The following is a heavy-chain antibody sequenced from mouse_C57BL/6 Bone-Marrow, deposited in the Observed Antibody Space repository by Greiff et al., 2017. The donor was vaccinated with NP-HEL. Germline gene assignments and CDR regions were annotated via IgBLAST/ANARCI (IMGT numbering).Heavy chain of an antibody. D-gene: IGHD3-2*02. CDR1: GYTFTSYG. CDR3: ARGAAAQATRFAY. J-gene: IGHJ3*01. V-gene: IGHV1-81*01. CDR2: IYPRSGNT. Sequence: QVQLKQSGAELARPGASVKLSCKASGYTFTSYGISWVKQRPGQGLEWIGEIYPRSGNTYYNEKFKGKATLTADKYSSTAYMELRSLTSEDSAVYFCARGAAAQATRFAYWGQGTLVTVSA.